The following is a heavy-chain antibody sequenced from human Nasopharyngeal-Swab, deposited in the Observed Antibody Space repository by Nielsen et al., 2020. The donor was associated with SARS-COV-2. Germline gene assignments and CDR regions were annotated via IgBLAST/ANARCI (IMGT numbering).Heavy chain of an antibody. V-gene: IGHV3-7*01. CDR2: IKQDGSEK. CDR1: GFTFSSYW. J-gene: IGHJ6*02. CDR3: ARDSDIPYSGYGMDV. D-gene: IGHD6-13*01. Sequence: ESLKISCAASGFTFSSYWMSWVRQAPGKGLEWVANIKQDGSEKYYVDSVKGRFTTSRDNAKNSLYLQMNSLRAEDTAVYYCARDSDIPYSGYGMDVWGQGTTVTVSS.